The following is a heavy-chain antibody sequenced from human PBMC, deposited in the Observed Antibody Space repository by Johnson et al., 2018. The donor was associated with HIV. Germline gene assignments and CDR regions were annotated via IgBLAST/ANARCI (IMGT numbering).Heavy chain of an antibody. CDR3: ARESTATRGDAFDI. Sequence: QVQLVESGGGVVQPGRSLRLSCAASGFTFSDYYMSWIRQAPGKGLEWVSYISSSGNTIYYADSVKGRFTISRDNAKNSLYLQMNSLRVEDTAVYYCARESTATRGDAFDIWGQGTMVTVSS. CDR2: ISSSGNTI. J-gene: IGHJ3*02. CDR1: GFTFSDYY. D-gene: IGHD4-17*01. V-gene: IGHV3-11*04.